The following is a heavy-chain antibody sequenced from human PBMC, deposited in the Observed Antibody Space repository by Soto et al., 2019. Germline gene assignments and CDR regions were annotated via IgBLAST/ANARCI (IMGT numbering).Heavy chain of an antibody. CDR2: IWYDGGNK. J-gene: IGHJ6*02. D-gene: IGHD6-13*01. CDR1: GFTFSSYG. Sequence: PGGSLRLSCAASGFTFSSYGMHWVRQAPGKGLEWVAVIWYDGGNKYYADSVKGRFTISRDNSKNTLYLQMNSLRAEDTAVYYCASIPDGYSSSRGALYYYGMDVWGQGTTVTVSS. V-gene: IGHV3-33*01. CDR3: ASIPDGYSSSRGALYYYGMDV.